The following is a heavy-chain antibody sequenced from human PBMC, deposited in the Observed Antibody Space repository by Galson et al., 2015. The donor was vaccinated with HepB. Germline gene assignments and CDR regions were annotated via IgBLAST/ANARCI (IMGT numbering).Heavy chain of an antibody. CDR1: GGSISSSSYY. CDR3: ARLGRGYCSSTSCYEPLWFDP. D-gene: IGHD2-2*01. Sequence: SETLSLTCTVSGGSISSSSYYWGWIRQPPGKGLEWIGSIYYSGSTYYNPSLKSRVTISVDTSKNQFSLKLSSVTAADTAVYYCARLGRGYCSSTSCYEPLWFDPWGQGTLVTVSS. V-gene: IGHV4-39*01. CDR2: IYYSGST. J-gene: IGHJ5*02.